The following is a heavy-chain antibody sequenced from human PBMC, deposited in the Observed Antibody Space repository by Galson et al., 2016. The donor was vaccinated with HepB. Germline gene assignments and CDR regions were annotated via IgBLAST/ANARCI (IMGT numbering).Heavy chain of an antibody. V-gene: IGHV1-69*02. J-gene: IGHJ4*02. D-gene: IGHD1/OR15-1a*01. CDR2: INPIVGIA. CDR1: GDTFSSYN. Sequence: SVKVSCKASGDTFSSYNMRWVRQAPGQGLEWMGRINPIVGIANYAQKFQGRVTITADTSTSTAYMELSSLRSEDTAVYYCANEQKYCALENWGQGTLVTVSS. CDR3: ANEQKYCALEN.